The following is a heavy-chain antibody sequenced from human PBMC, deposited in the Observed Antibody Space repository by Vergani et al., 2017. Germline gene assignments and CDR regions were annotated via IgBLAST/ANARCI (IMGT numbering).Heavy chain of an antibody. CDR1: GFTFSSYS. Sequence: EVQLVESGGGLVKPGGSLRLSCAASGFTFSSYSMNWVRQAPGKGLEWVSSISSSSSYIYYADSVKGRFTISRDNAKNSLYLQMNSLRAEDTAVYYCARAPGCYYDSSGYYQAQQYYFDYWGQGTLVTDSS. V-gene: IGHV3-21*01. J-gene: IGHJ4*02. D-gene: IGHD3-22*01. CDR2: ISSSSSYI. CDR3: ARAPGCYYDSSGYYQAQQYYFDY.